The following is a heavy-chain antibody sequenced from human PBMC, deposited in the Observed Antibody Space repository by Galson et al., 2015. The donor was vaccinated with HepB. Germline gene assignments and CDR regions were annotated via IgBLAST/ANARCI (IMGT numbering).Heavy chain of an antibody. CDR3: TRVAHLGRGMNV. J-gene: IGHJ6*02. CDR1: GDSVSRDTVG. CDR2: TYYRSKWYS. Sequence: ISGDSVSRDTVGWNWIRQSPSRGLEWLGRTYYRSKWYSDYAISVRSRIIINADSSTNQFFLQLNSVTPEDTAVYYCTRVAHLGRGMNVWGQGTTVTV. V-gene: IGHV6-1*01. D-gene: IGHD3-10*01.